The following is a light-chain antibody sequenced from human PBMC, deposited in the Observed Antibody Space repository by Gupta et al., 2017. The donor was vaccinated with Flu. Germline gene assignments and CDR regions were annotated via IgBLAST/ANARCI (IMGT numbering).Light chain of an antibody. V-gene: IGKV3-20*01. Sequence: GERATLSCRASQSVTNNFLAWYQQKPGQSPRLLIYDASSRTIGLPDRFSGRGSGTDFTLTITRLEPEDFAVYYCQQYGTSSFTFGPGTKVD. J-gene: IGKJ3*01. CDR3: QQYGTSSFT. CDR2: DAS. CDR1: QSVTNNF.